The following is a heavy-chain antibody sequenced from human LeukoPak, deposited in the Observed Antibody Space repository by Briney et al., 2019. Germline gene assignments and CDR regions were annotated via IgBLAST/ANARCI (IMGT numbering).Heavy chain of an antibody. D-gene: IGHD2-2*02. CDR1: GGSISSSTYY. Sequence: KPSETLSLTCTVSGGSISSSTYYWGWIRQPPGKGLEWIGNLYYSGSTYYNPSLKSRVTISVDTSKNQFSLKLSSVTAADTAVYYCARGVGYCSSTSCYTPYYYYMDVWGKGTTVTVSS. CDR2: LYYSGST. V-gene: IGHV4-39*01. J-gene: IGHJ6*03. CDR3: ARGVGYCSSTSCYTPYYYYMDV.